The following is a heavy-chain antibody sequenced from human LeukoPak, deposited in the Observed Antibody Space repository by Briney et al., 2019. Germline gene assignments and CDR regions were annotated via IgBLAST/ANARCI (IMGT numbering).Heavy chain of an antibody. Sequence: GGSLRLSCAASGFTVSSNYMSWVRQAPGKGLEWVSVIYSGGSTYYTDSVKGRFTISSDNSKNTLYLQMNSLRAEDTAVYYCAKDRKEYYYDSRGYPHWFDPWGQGTLVTVSS. CDR2: IYSGGST. CDR1: GFTVSSNY. V-gene: IGHV3-66*01. CDR3: AKDRKEYYYDSRGYPHWFDP. J-gene: IGHJ5*02. D-gene: IGHD3-22*01.